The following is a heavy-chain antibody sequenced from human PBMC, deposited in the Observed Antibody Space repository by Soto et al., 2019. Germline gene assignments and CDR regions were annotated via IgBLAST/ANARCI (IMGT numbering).Heavy chain of an antibody. V-gene: IGHV3-21*01. J-gene: IGHJ3*02. CDR2: ISASSSSI. D-gene: IGHD2-2*02. CDR1: GFNFITFS. CDR3: VRDGYNRDAFDI. Sequence: DVQLVESGGGLVKPGGSLRLSCAASGFNFITFSMNWVRQSPGKGLEWVSSISASSSSIYYAESVKGRFTVSRDNAKNSLYLQMNSMTAEDTARYYWVRDGYNRDAFDIWGQGTTVTVSS.